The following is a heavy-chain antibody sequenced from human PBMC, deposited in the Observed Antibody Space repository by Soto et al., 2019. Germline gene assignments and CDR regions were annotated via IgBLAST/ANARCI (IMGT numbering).Heavy chain of an antibody. D-gene: IGHD3-16*02. CDR3: ARGQSYDNIWGIYRSQYYFDD. Sequence: QVQLVESGGGLVKPGGSLRLSCAGSGFTFSDYYMSWIRQAPGKGLEWVSYISSGGHTIYNADSVRGRFTISRDSAKNSLFLQMYSQRAEETVVYYCARGQSYDNIWGIYRSQYYFDDWGLGNLVTVSS. CDR1: GFTFSDYY. J-gene: IGHJ4*02. V-gene: IGHV3-11*01. CDR2: ISSGGHTI.